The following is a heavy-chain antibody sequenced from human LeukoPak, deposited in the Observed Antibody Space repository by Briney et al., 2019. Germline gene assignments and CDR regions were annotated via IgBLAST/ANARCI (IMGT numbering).Heavy chain of an antibody. CDR2: ISYDGSNK. CDR3: ARDYSTSVYYDFWSGYLMDY. J-gene: IGHJ4*02. D-gene: IGHD3-3*01. CDR1: GFTFSSYA. V-gene: IGHV3-30-3*01. Sequence: DPGRSLRLSCAASGFTFSSYAMHWVRQAPGKGLEWVAVISYDGSNKYYADSVKGRFTISRDNSKNTLYLQMNSLRAEDTAVYYCARDYSTSVYYDFWSGYLMDYWGQGTLVTVSS.